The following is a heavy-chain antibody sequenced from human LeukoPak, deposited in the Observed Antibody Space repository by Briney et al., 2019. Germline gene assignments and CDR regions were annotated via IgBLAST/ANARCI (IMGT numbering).Heavy chain of an antibody. CDR2: INSDGSST. Sequence: GGSLSLSCAASGFPFSSYWMHWVRQAPGKGLVWVSRINSDGSSTNYADSVEGRFTISRDNARNSLYLQVNSLRSEDTAVYYCARDLFPHYGDYPYWGQGTLVTVSS. V-gene: IGHV3-74*01. CDR3: ARDLFPHYGDYPY. CDR1: GFPFSSYW. J-gene: IGHJ4*02. D-gene: IGHD4-17*01.